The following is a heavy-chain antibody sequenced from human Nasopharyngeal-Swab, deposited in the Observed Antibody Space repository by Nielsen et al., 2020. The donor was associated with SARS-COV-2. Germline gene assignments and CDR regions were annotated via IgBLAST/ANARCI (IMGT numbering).Heavy chain of an antibody. CDR2: INPSGGST. CDR3: ARELDSSGYYPNWFDP. V-gene: IGHV1-46*01. J-gene: IGHJ5*02. D-gene: IGHD3-22*01. Sequence: WVRQAPGQGLEWMGIINPSGGSTSYAQKFQGRVTMTRDTSTSTVYMELSSLRSEDTAVYYCARELDSSGYYPNWFDPWGQGTLVTVSS.